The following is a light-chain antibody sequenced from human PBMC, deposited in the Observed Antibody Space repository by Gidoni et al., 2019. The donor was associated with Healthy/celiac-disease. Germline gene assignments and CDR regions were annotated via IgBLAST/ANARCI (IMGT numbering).Light chain of an antibody. Sequence: SLTITCRASQSISSYLNWYQQKPGKAPKLLIYAASSLQSGVPSRFSGSGSGTDFTLTISSLQPEDFATYYCQQSYSTPRTFGQGTKVEIK. V-gene: IGKV1-39*01. CDR3: QQSYSTPRT. CDR1: QSISSY. CDR2: AAS. J-gene: IGKJ1*01.